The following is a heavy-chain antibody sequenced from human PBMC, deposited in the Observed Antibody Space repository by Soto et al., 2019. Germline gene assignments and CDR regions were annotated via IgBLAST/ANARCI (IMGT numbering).Heavy chain of an antibody. J-gene: IGHJ6*02. CDR1: GFFLSDYY. CDR3: AIGGGQIYYSGMDV. D-gene: IGHD3-3*01. V-gene: IGHV3-11*01. CDR2: ISGTGDTT. Sequence: GFLRLSCEASGFFLSDYYMSWIRQAPGKGLETLCYISGTGDTTSYADSVKGRFTISRDNAKNSLFLQLNSLSAGDTAVYYCAIGGGQIYYSGMDVWGQGTTVTVSS.